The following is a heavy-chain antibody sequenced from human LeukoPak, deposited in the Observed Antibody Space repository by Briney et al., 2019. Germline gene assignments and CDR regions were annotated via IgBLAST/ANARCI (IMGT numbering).Heavy chain of an antibody. D-gene: IGHD4-23*01. CDR2: IHPGDSDT. Sequence: GESLKISCKASGYSIITYWVGWVRQMPGKGLEWMGVIHPGDSDTRYSPSFQGQVTISVDKSISTAYLQWSSLKASDTAVYYCARLKVVTTSYWYFDLWGRGTLVTVSS. CDR3: ARLKVVTTSYWYFDL. J-gene: IGHJ2*01. V-gene: IGHV5-51*01. CDR1: GYSIITYW.